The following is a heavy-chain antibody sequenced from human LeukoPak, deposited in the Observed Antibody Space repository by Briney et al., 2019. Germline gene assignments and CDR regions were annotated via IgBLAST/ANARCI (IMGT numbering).Heavy chain of an antibody. CDR2: IIPIFGTA. Sequence: SVKVSGKASGGTFSSYAISWVRQAPGQGLEWMGGIIPIFGTANYAQKFQGRVTITADESTSTAYMELSSLRSEDTAVYYCAREDSVENWFDPWGQGTLVTVSS. V-gene: IGHV1-69*13. D-gene: IGHD3/OR15-3a*01. J-gene: IGHJ5*02. CDR1: GGTFSSYA. CDR3: AREDSVENWFDP.